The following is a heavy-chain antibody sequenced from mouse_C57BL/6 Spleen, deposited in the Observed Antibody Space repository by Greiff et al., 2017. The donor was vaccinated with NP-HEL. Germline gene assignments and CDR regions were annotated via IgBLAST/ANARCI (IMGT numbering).Heavy chain of an antibody. J-gene: IGHJ2*01. CDR1: GFTFSDYY. V-gene: IGHV5-16*01. Sequence: EVKLLESEAGLVQPGSSMTLSCTASGFTFSDYYMAWVRQIPEKGLEWVANINYDGSSTYYLASLKSRFIITRDTAKNILYLQMSRLTSEDTATYYCAREVDGYYFDYWGQGTTLTVSS. CDR3: AREVDGYYFDY. CDR2: INYDGSST. D-gene: IGHD2-3*01.